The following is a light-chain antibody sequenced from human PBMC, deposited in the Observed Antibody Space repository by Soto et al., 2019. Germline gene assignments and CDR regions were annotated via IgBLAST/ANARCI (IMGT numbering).Light chain of an antibody. Sequence: EIVMTQSPATLSVSPGERATLSCRASQSVSSNLASYQQKPGQAPRLLIYGASTRATGIPARFSGSGSGTEFTLTVSSLQSEDFAVYYCQQYNNWPFPAWTFGQGTKVEIK. CDR2: GAS. J-gene: IGKJ1*01. V-gene: IGKV3-15*01. CDR3: QQYNNWPFPAWT. CDR1: QSVSSN.